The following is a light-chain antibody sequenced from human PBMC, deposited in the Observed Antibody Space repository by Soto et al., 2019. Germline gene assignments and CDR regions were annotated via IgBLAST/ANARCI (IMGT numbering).Light chain of an antibody. Sequence: QSVLTQPPSVSAAPGQKVTISCSGSSSNLGNNFVSWYQQLPGTAPKLLIYDNNKRPSGIPDRFSGSKSGTSATLGITGLQTGDEAHYYCGTWDSSLSTWVFGGGTKLTVL. V-gene: IGLV1-51*01. CDR1: SSNLGNNF. CDR2: DNN. J-gene: IGLJ3*02. CDR3: GTWDSSLSTWV.